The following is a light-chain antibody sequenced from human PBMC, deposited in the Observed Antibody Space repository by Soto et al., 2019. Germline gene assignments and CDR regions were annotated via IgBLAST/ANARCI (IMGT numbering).Light chain of an antibody. Sequence: QSALTQPPSASGSPGQSVTISCTGTSSDVGGYNYVSWYQQHPGKAPKLMINEVSKRPSGVPDRFAGSKSGNTASLTVSGLRAEDEADYYCSSYAGGNSFVFGGGTKVTVL. CDR2: EVS. V-gene: IGLV2-8*01. J-gene: IGLJ2*01. CDR3: SSYAGGNSFV. CDR1: SSDVGGYNY.